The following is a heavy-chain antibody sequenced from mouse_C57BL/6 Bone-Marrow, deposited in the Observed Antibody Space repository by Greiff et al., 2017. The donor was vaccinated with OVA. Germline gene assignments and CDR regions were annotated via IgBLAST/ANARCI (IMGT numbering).Heavy chain of an antibody. D-gene: IGHD2-1*01. Sequence: QVQLQQPGAELVKPGASVKLSCKASGYTFTSYWMQWVKQRPGQGLEWIGEIDPSDSYTNYNQKFKGKATLIVDTSSSTAYMQLSSLTSEDSAVSYCAREGIYYGNYGNYFDYWGQGTTLTVSS. J-gene: IGHJ2*01. V-gene: IGHV1-50*01. CDR1: GYTFTSYW. CDR2: IDPSDSYT. CDR3: AREGIYYGNYGNYFDY.